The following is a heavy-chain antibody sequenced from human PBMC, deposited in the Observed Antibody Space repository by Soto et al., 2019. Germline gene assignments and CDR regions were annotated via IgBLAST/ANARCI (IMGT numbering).Heavy chain of an antibody. Sequence: ASVKVSCKVPGYTLTELSMHWVRQAPGKGLEWMGGFDPEDGETIYAQKFQGRVTMTEDTSTDTAYMELSSLRSEDTAVYYCATDSSSGFTFDYWGQGTLVTVSS. V-gene: IGHV1-24*01. D-gene: IGHD6-19*01. CDR1: GYTLTELS. CDR2: FDPEDGET. CDR3: ATDSSSGFTFDY. J-gene: IGHJ4*02.